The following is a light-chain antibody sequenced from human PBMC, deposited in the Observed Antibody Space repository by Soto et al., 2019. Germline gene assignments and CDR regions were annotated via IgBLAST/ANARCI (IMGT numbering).Light chain of an antibody. Sequence: DIQMTQSPSSLSASVGDTVTITCRASQKISTYVNWYQQKLGKAPKLLISVSSNLHSGVPSRFSGSGSGTDFSRTITSLHREDFATYYCQQTYSTPLTFGGGTKVEIK. CDR3: QQTYSTPLT. J-gene: IGKJ4*01. CDR2: VSS. CDR1: QKISTY. V-gene: IGKV1-39*01.